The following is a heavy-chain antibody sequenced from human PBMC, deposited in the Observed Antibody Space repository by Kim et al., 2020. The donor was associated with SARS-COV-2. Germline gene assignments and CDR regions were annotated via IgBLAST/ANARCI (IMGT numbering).Heavy chain of an antibody. CDR1: GGSFSGYY. Sequence: SETLSLTCAVYGGSFSGYYWSWIRQPPGKGLEWIGEINHSGSTNYNPSLKSRVTISVDTSKNQFSLKLSSVTAADTAVYYCARGLTYYYGSGSYYKNNWFDPWGQGTLVTVSS. CDR2: INHSGST. D-gene: IGHD3-10*01. J-gene: IGHJ5*02. CDR3: ARGLTYYYGSGSYYKNNWFDP. V-gene: IGHV4-34*01.